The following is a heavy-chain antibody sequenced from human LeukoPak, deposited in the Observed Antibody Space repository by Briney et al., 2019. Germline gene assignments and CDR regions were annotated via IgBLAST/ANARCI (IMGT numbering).Heavy chain of an antibody. CDR3: ARDIGKSGIVGATSTY. CDR1: GGTFSSYA. V-gene: IGHV1-69*13. D-gene: IGHD1-26*01. J-gene: IGHJ4*02. CDR2: IIPIFGTA. Sequence: GASVKVSCKASGGTFSSYAISWVRQAPGQGLEWMGGIIPIFGTANYAQKFQGRVTITADESTSTAYMELSSLRSEDTAVYYCARDIGKSGIVGATSTYWGQGTLVTVSS.